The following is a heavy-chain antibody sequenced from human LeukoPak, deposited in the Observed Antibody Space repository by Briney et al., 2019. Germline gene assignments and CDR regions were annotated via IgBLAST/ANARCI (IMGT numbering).Heavy chain of an antibody. Sequence: GGSLRLSCAASGFTFSGSAMHWVRQASGKGLEWVGRIRSKANSYATAYAASVKGRFTISRDDSKNTAYLQMNSLKTEDTAVYYCTKNWNYQGGLDYWGQGTLVTVSS. J-gene: IGHJ4*02. D-gene: IGHD1-7*01. CDR3: TKNWNYQGGLDY. CDR2: IRSKANSYAT. V-gene: IGHV3-73*01. CDR1: GFTFSGSA.